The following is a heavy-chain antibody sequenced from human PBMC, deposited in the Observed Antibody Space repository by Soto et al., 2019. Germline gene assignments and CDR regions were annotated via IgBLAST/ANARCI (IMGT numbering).Heavy chain of an antibody. D-gene: IGHD6-13*01. CDR3: ATQTGYSSN. CDR1: AVPFSSYG. Sequence: PGXSQSLSYGASAVPFSSYGRRWVRQATGKGLEWVAVISYDGSNKYYADSVKGRFTISRDNSKNTLYLQMNSLRAEDTAVYDCATQTGYSSNWGQGTLVTFSS. V-gene: IGHV3-30*03. J-gene: IGHJ1*01. CDR2: ISYDGSNK.